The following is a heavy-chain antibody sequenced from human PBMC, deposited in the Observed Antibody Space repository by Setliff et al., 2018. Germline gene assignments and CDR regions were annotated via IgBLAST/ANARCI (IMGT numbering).Heavy chain of an antibody. CDR2: IYHGGST. CDR1: DYSISSGYY. D-gene: IGHD3-16*01. V-gene: IGHV4-38-2*01. Sequence: KPSETLSLTCAVSDYSISSGYYWGWIRQPPGKGLEWIGNIYHGGSTYYNPSLKSRVTLTKDTSKNQVVLTMSNVDPVDTATYYCAHIMGRVWDYWGPGTLVTVSS. CDR3: AHIMGRVWDY. J-gene: IGHJ4*02.